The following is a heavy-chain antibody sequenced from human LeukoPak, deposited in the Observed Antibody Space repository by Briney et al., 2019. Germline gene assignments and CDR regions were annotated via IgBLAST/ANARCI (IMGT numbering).Heavy chain of an antibody. V-gene: IGHV1-18*01. J-gene: IGHJ6*02. CDR2: ISAYNGNT. D-gene: IGHD3-10*01. Sequence: GASVKVSCKASGYTFTSYGISWVRQAPGQGLEWMGWISAYNGNTNYAQKLQGRVTMTTDTSTSTAYMELRSLRSDDTAVYYCARARVYGSGSYPPLYYYYGMDVWGQGTTVTVSS. CDR3: ARARVYGSGSYPPLYYYYGMDV. CDR1: GYTFTSYG.